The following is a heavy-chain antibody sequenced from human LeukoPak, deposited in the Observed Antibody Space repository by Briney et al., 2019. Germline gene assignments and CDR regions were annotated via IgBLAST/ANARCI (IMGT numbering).Heavy chain of an antibody. V-gene: IGHV1-69*06. D-gene: IGHD2-21*02. J-gene: IGHJ4*02. CDR3: ARHAVKVVTAPIDY. CDR1: GYTFTGYY. Sequence: SVKVSCKASGYTFTGYYMHWVRQAPGQGLECMGGIIPIFGTANYAQKFQGRVTITADKSTSTAYMELSSLRSEDTAVYYCARHAVKVVTAPIDYWGQGTLVTVSS. CDR2: IIPIFGTA.